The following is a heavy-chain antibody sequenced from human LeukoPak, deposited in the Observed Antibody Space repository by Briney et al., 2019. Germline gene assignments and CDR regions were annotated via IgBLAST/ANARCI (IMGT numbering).Heavy chain of an antibody. Sequence: GASVKVSCKASGGAFSSYAISWVRQVPGQGLEWMGGIIPIFGTANYAQKFQGRVTITADESTSTAYMELSSLRSEDTAVYYCAREGYYDFWSGYYGRSWFDPWGQGTLVTVSS. V-gene: IGHV1-69*13. CDR2: IIPIFGTA. D-gene: IGHD3-3*01. CDR3: AREGYYDFWSGYYGRSWFDP. J-gene: IGHJ5*02. CDR1: GGAFSSYA.